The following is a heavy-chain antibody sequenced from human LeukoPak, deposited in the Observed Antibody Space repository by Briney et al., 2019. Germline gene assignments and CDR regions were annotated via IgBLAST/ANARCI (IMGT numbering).Heavy chain of an antibody. CDR1: GFTFSSSG. V-gene: IGHV3-30*02. Sequence: GGSLRLSCAASGFTFSSSGMHWVRQAPGKALEWVAFIRYDGGKTYYGDSMKGRFTISRDNSENTLHLQMNSLRTEDTAVYYCAKDRSTIFGEVTFDYWGREPWSPSPQ. J-gene: IGHJ4*02. CDR2: IRYDGGKT. D-gene: IGHD3-3*01. CDR3: AKDRSTIFGEVTFDY.